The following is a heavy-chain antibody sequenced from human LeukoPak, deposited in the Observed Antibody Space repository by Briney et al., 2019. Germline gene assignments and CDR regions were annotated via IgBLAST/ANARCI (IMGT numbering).Heavy chain of an antibody. J-gene: IGHJ6*02. Sequence: GGSLRLSCAGSGFIFSDFYMSWIRQAPGKGLEWVSLIYSSSDYIYYADSVKGRFTISRDNSKNTLYLQMNSLRAEDTAVYYCARDHVPYPKSIYYYGMDVWGQGTTVTVSS. CDR1: GFIFSDFY. V-gene: IGHV3-11*06. CDR2: IYSSSDYI. D-gene: IGHD6-6*01. CDR3: ARDHVPYPKSIYYYGMDV.